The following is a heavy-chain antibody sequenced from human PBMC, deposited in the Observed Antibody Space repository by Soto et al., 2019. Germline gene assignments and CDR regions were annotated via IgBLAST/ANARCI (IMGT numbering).Heavy chain of an antibody. J-gene: IGHJ4*02. CDR1: GASIRTGGFS. V-gene: IGHV4-30-2*01. CDR3: ARGRTPPSFDT. CDR2: IVHTGST. Sequence: SETLSLTCNVSGASIRTGGFSWSWIRQPPGKGLEWIGYIVHTGSTSYNPFLKSRVTISLDRSENQFSQFSLTLTSVTAADTAVYFCARGRTPPSFDTWGQGTLVTVSS.